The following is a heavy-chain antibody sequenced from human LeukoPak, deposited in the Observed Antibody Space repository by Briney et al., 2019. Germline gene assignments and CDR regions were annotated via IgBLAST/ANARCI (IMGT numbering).Heavy chain of an antibody. V-gene: IGHV3-53*01. Sequence: PGGSLRLSCAASGFTVSSNYMSWVRQAPGKGLEWVSVIYSGGSIYYADSVKGRFTVSRDNSKNTLYLQMNSLRAEDTAVYYCARGYSSSWYRLDYYYGMDVWGQGTTVTVSS. D-gene: IGHD6-13*01. CDR2: IYSGGSI. CDR3: ARGYSSSWYRLDYYYGMDV. CDR1: GFTVSSNY. J-gene: IGHJ6*02.